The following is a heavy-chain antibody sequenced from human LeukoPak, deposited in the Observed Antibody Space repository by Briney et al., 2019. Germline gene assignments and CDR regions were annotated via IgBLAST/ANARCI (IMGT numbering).Heavy chain of an antibody. CDR2: IYYSGST. D-gene: IGHD2-21*01. J-gene: IGHJ3*02. Sequence: SETLSLTCTVSGGSISSYYWSWIRQPPGKGLEWIGYIYYSGSTDYNPSLKSRVTISVDTSKNQFSLKLSSVTAADTAVYYCARASRIHAFDIWGQGTMVTASS. V-gene: IGHV4-59*01. CDR1: GGSISSYY. CDR3: ARASRIHAFDI.